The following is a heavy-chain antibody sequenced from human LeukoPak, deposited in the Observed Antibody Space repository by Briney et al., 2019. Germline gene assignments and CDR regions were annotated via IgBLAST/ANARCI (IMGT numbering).Heavy chain of an antibody. J-gene: IGHJ4*02. Sequence: GSSLRLPCAASGFTFSDYGMHWVRQAPGKGLEWVALISYDGGNKFYADSVRDRFTISRDNSKNTLFLQMNSLRTEDTAMYYCAKVFEVRGARRPKDYWGQGTLVIVSS. CDR2: ISYDGGNK. CDR3: AKVFEVRGARRPKDY. V-gene: IGHV3-30*18. D-gene: IGHD3-10*01. CDR1: GFTFSDYG.